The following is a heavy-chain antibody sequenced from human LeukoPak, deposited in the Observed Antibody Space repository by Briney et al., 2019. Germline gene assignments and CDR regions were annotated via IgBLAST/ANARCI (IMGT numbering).Heavy chain of an antibody. V-gene: IGHV5-51*01. J-gene: IGHJ4*02. CDR3: ARGPFYDILTGYTYYFDY. CDR1: GYSLTSYW. Sequence: GESLKISCKGSGYSLTSYWIGWVRQMPGKGLEWMGIIYPGDSDTRYSPSFQGQVTISADKSISTAYLQWSSLKASDTAMYYCARGPFYDILTGYTYYFDYWGQGTLVTVSS. D-gene: IGHD3-9*01. CDR2: IYPGDSDT.